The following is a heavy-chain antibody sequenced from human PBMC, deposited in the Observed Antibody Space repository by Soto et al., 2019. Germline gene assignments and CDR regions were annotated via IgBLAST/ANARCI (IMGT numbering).Heavy chain of an antibody. J-gene: IGHJ6*02. Sequence: QVQLVQSGAEVKKPGSSVKVSCKASGGTFSSYAISWVRQAPGQGLEWMGGIIPIFGTANYAQKCQGRVTITADEATSTAYMELSSLRSEDKAVYYCARYALRLLEGVYPEGGMDVWGQGTTVTVSS. CDR1: GGTFSSYA. CDR3: ARYALRLLEGVYPEGGMDV. V-gene: IGHV1-69*01. CDR2: IIPIFGTA. D-gene: IGHD3-3*01.